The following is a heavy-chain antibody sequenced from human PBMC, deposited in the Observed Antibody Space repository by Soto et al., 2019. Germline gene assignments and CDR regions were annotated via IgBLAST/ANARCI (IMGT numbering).Heavy chain of an antibody. CDR3: ARGRGGSCHRCFDY. V-gene: IGHV4-34*01. CDR1: GGSFSGYY. J-gene: IGHJ4*02. D-gene: IGHD2-15*01. CDR2: INHSGST. Sequence: ETLSLTCAVYGGSFSGYYWSWIRQPPGKGLEWIGEINHSGSTNYNPSLKSRVTISVDTSKNQFSLKLRSVTAADTAVYYCARGRGGSCHRCFDYWGQGTLVTVSS.